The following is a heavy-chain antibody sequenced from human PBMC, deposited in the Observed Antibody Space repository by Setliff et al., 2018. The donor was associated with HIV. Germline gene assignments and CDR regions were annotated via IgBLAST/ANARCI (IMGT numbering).Heavy chain of an antibody. V-gene: IGHV4-34*01. CDR1: GGSFSGYS. D-gene: IGHD3-10*01. Sequence: SETLSLTCAVYGGSFSGYSWSWIRQPPGKGLEWIGEINNGDRTAYNPSLKSRVTISVDTSKNQFSLKLSSVTAADTAVYYCARGPRGLRWGVYSQHWGQGTLVTVSS. CDR3: ARGPRGLRWGVYSQH. CDR2: INNGDRT. J-gene: IGHJ1*01.